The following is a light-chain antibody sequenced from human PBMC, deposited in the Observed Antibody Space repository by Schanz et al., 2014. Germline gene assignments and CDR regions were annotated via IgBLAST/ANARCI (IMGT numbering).Light chain of an antibody. Sequence: QSVLTQPPSVSGAPGQRVTISCTGSSSSIGTGYDVHWYQQLPGTAPKLLIYGNSNRPSGVPDRFSGSKSGTSASLAITGLQAEDEADYYCQSYDSSLSGPWVFGGGTKLTVL. CDR3: QSYDSSLSGPWV. CDR1: SSSIGTGYD. J-gene: IGLJ3*02. V-gene: IGLV1-40*01. CDR2: GNS.